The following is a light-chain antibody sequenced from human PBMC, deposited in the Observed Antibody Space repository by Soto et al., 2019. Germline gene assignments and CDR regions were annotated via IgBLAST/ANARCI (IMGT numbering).Light chain of an antibody. J-gene: IGLJ2*01. CDR2: EVT. V-gene: IGLV2-14*01. CDR3: SSYTSVSTWL. Sequence: QSALTQPASVSGSPGQSITISCTGTSSDVGGHNYVSWYQQHPGKAPKLMIYEVTYRPSGVSNRFSGSKSGNTASLTISGLQAEDEADYYCSSYTSVSTWLFGGGTKLTVL. CDR1: SSDVGGHNY.